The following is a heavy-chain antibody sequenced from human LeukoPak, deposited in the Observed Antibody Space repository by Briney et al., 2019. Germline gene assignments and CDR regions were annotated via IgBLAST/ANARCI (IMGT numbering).Heavy chain of an antibody. CDR2: INQDGTEK. D-gene: IGHD6-19*01. CDR1: GFTLSSYW. CDR3: TTGGNVFVAGTRAFDI. Sequence: GGSLRLSCAASGFTLSSYWMSWVRQAPGEGLEWVAKINQDGTEKAYVDSVRGRFTISRDNAKNSLFLQMNSLRAEDTAVYYCTTGGNVFVAGTRAFDIWGQGTMVTVSS. J-gene: IGHJ3*02. V-gene: IGHV3-7*03.